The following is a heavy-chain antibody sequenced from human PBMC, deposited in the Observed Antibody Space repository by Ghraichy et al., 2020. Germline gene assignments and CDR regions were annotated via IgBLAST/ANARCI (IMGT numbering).Heavy chain of an antibody. CDR3: ARPPRSITRGWFDP. CDR2: INHSGST. D-gene: IGHD3-10*01. CDR1: GGSFSGYY. V-gene: IGHV4-34*01. J-gene: IGHJ5*02. Sequence: SCAVYGGSFSGYYWSWIRQPPGKGLEWIGEINHSGSTNYNPSLKSRVTISVDTSKNQFSLKLSSVTAADTAVYYCARPPRSITRGWFDPWGQGTLVTVSS.